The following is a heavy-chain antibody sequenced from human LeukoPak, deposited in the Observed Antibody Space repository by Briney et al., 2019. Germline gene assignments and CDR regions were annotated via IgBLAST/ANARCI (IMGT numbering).Heavy chain of an antibody. Sequence: PGGSLRLSCAASGFTFSSYAMSWVRQAPGKGLEWVSAISGSGGSTYYADSVKGLFTISRDTSKNTLYLQMNSLRAEDTAVYYCAKDGGRGYSHGYFWFDHWGQGTLVTVSS. CDR3: AKDGGRGYSHGYFWFDH. D-gene: IGHD5-18*01. V-gene: IGHV3-23*01. J-gene: IGHJ5*02. CDR1: GFTFSSYA. CDR2: ISGSGGST.